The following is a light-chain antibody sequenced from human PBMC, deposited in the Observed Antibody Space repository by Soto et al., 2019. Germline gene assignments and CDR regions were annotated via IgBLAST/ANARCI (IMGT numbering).Light chain of an antibody. CDR2: WAS. J-gene: IGKJ1*01. CDR3: QQYYSPPTWT. V-gene: IGKV4-1*01. Sequence: DIVMTQSPDSLAVSLGERATINCKSSQSVLYSSNNKNYLAWYQQKPGQPPKLLIYWASTRESGVPDRFSGSCTGTDLTLTFSSLQGEDVAVCYFQQYYSPPTWTFGQGTKVGIK. CDR1: QSVLYSSNNKNY.